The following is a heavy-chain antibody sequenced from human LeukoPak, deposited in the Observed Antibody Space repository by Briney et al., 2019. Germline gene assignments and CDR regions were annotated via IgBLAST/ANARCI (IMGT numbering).Heavy chain of an antibody. D-gene: IGHD3-22*01. CDR3: ASLKYYYDSSGFDY. CDR2: ISYDGSNK. CDR1: GFTFSSYA. Sequence: PGGSLRLSCAASGFTFSSYAMHWVRQAPGKGLEWVAVISYDGSNKYYADSVKGRFTISRDNSKNTLYLQMNSLRAEDTAVYYCASLKYYYDSSGFDYWGQGTLVTVSS. V-gene: IGHV3-30*04. J-gene: IGHJ4*02.